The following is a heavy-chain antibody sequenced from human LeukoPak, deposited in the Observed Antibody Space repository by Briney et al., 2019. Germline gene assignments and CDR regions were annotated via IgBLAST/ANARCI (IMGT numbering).Heavy chain of an antibody. Sequence: QPGGSLRLSCAASGFTFSSYWMSWVRQAPGKGLEWVANIKQDGSEKYYVDSVKGRFTISRDNAKNSLYLQMNSLRAEDTAVYYCARDVAAYYYDTNWFDPWGQGTLVTVSS. V-gene: IGHV3-7*01. CDR2: IKQDGSEK. CDR1: GFTFSSYW. CDR3: ARDVAAYYYDTNWFDP. D-gene: IGHD3-22*01. J-gene: IGHJ5*02.